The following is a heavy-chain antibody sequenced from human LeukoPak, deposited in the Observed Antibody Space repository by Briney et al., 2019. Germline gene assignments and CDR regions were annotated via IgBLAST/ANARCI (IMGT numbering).Heavy chain of an antibody. V-gene: IGHV3-23*01. Sequence: GGSLRLSCAASGFTFTSYSMNWVRQAPGKGLEWVSTISGGGGSSYYADSVKSRFTISRDNSKNTLYLQVNSLRAEDTAVYYCAKGGKWDVTPFDYWGQGTLVTVSS. CDR1: GFTFTSYS. J-gene: IGHJ4*02. CDR2: ISGGGGSS. CDR3: AKGGKWDVTPFDY. D-gene: IGHD1-26*01.